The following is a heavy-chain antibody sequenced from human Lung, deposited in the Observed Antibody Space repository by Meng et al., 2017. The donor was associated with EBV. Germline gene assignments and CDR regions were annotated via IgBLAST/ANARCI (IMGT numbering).Heavy chain of an antibody. CDR1: SGSIRNQY. V-gene: IGHV4-59*11. CDR3: ARAKWGHSYGSEALYFDH. CDR2: IYDSGST. D-gene: IGHD5-18*01. J-gene: IGHJ4*02. Sequence: QVQLQEPGPGLVRPSETLSLTCPVSSGSIRNQYWSWIRQPPGKALEWIGYIYDSGSTTYNPSLKSRLTISSDRSNNQFSLELNSMSAAGTAVYYCARAKWGHSYGSEALYFDHWGPGTLVTVSS.